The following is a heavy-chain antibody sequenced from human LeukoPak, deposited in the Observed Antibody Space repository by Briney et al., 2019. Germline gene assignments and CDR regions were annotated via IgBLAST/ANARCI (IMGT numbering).Heavy chain of an antibody. Sequence: GGSLRLSCAASGFTFSSYWMSWVRQAPGKGLEWVANIKQDGSEKYYVDSVKGRFTISRDNAKKLLYLQMNSLRVEDTAAYYCARDRGSSGRLGRFDNWGQGTLVTVSP. CDR1: GFTFSSYW. CDR2: IKQDGSEK. V-gene: IGHV3-7*01. J-gene: IGHJ4*02. D-gene: IGHD6-19*01. CDR3: ARDRGSSGRLGRFDN.